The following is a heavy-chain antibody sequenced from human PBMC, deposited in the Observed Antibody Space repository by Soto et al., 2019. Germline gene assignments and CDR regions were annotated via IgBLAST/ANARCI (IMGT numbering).Heavy chain of an antibody. CDR3: ARRGWVGANYYYYYMDV. CDR2: IYYSGST. Sequence: SETLSLTCTVSGGSISSYYWSWIRQPPGKGLEWIGYIYYSGSTNYNPSLKSRVTISVDTSKNQFSLKLSSVTAADTAVYYCARRGWVGANYYYYYMDVWGKGTTVTVSS. CDR1: GGSISSYY. V-gene: IGHV4-59*08. J-gene: IGHJ6*03. D-gene: IGHD1-26*01.